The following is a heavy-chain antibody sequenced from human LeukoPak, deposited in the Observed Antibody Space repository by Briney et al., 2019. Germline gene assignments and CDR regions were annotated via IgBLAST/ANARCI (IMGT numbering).Heavy chain of an antibody. CDR1: GFTFSSYA. CDR2: ISYDGSNK. Sequence: GRSLRLSCAASGFTFSSYAMHWVRQAPGKGLEWVAVISYDGSNKYYADSVKGRFTISRDNSRNTLYLQMNSLRAEDTAVYYCARGALTRAVPIVVVVAAPLDYWGQGTLVTVSS. CDR3: ARGALTRAVPIVVVVAAPLDY. D-gene: IGHD2-15*01. V-gene: IGHV3-30-3*01. J-gene: IGHJ4*02.